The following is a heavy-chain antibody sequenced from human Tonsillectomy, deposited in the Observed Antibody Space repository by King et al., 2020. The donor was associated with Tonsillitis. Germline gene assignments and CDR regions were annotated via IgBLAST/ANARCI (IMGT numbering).Heavy chain of an antibody. Sequence: VQLVESGGGLVQPGGSLRLSCAASGFTFRSYAMSWVRQAPGKGLEWVSGVSGSGDSTYYADSVKGRFTISRDNSKTTLYLQMNSLRAEDTAVYYCAKDPYSSDWGQGTLVTVSS. V-gene: IGHV3-23*04. CDR2: VSGSGDST. D-gene: IGHD6-19*01. CDR3: AKDPYSSD. J-gene: IGHJ4*02. CDR1: GFTFRSYA.